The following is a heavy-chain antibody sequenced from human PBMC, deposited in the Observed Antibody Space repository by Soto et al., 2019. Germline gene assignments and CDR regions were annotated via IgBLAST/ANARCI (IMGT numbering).Heavy chain of an antibody. CDR1: GFSLTNTGVT. J-gene: IGHJ5*01. D-gene: IGHD1-26*01. Sequence: QITLKESGPSLVKPTQTITLTCTFSGFSLTNTGVTVGWLRQPPGKALEWLALVYWHDDKRYNPSLRNRLTIAKDTSKNRVVLTLANVGPVDTATYYCSPSHFEIGTGPFDSWGRGTLVTVSS. CDR3: SPSHFEIGTGPFDS. CDR2: VYWHDDK. V-gene: IGHV2-5*01.